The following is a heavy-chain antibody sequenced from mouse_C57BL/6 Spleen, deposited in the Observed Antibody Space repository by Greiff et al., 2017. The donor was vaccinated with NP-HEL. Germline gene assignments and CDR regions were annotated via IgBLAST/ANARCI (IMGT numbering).Heavy chain of an antibody. V-gene: IGHV1-76*01. CDR3: AREGDYDGFAY. D-gene: IGHD2-4*01. CDR1: GYTFPDYY. J-gene: IGHJ3*01. CDR2: IYPGSGNT. Sequence: QVQLQQSGAELVRPGASVKLSCKASGYTFPDYYINWVKQRPGQGLEWIARIYPGSGNTYYNEKFKGKATLTAEKSSSTAYMQLSSLTSEDSAVYFCAREGDYDGFAYWGQGTLVTVSA.